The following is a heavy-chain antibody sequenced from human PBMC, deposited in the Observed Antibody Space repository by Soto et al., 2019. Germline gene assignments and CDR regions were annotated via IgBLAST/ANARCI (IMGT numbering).Heavy chain of an antibody. J-gene: IGHJ4*02. V-gene: IGHV3-73*02. CDR2: IRRRARNYAT. D-gene: IGHD2-21*01. CDR1: GFTFSGSA. CDR3: TMTVEGIDCSSSDFDY. Sequence: EVQLVESGGDLVQPGGSLKLSCAASGFTFSGSAMHWVRQASGKGLAWVGHIRRRARNYATVYAASVRGRFIISRDDSKNRAYRQMNSLKTDDTAVYYCTMTVEGIDCSSSDFDYWGQGTLVTVSS.